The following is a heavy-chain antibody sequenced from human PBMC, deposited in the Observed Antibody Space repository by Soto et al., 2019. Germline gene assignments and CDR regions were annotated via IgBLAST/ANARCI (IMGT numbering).Heavy chain of an antibody. J-gene: IGHJ3*01. CDR2: IYYSGST. D-gene: IGHD2-8*01. CDR3: AKHVNPGARGVFDF. CDR1: GGSISSSSYY. V-gene: IGHV4-39*01. Sequence: SETLSLTCTVSGGSISSSSYYWGWIRQPPGKGLEWIGSIYYSGSTYYNPSLKSRVTISVDTSRNQFSLKLSSVTAADTAVYYCAKHVNPGARGVFDFWGKGTRVTVPS.